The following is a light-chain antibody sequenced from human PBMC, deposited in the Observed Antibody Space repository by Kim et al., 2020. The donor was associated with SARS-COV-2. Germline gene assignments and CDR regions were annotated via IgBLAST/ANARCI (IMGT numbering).Light chain of an antibody. CDR1: QRISRW. CDR3: QQTNIFPRT. CDR2: TAT. J-gene: IGKJ4*01. V-gene: IGKV1-12*01. Sequence: DMQMTQSPSSVSASVGDRVTITCRASQRISRWLAWYQQKPGKAPELLIYTATTLQSGVPSRFSGSGSGTDFTLTISSLQPEDFATYYCQQTNIFPRTFGGGTKVDI.